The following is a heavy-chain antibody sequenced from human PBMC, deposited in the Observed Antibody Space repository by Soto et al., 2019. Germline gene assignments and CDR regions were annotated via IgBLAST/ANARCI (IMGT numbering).Heavy chain of an antibody. J-gene: IGHJ6*02. Sequence: QVQLVQSGAEVKKPGASVKVSCKASGYTCTSYDINWVRQATGQGLEWMGWMNPNSGNTGYAQKFQGRVTMTRNTSISTAYMELSSLRSEDTAVYYCARGRYYYDSSGTYGMDAWGQGTTVTVSS. V-gene: IGHV1-8*01. CDR2: MNPNSGNT. CDR1: GYTCTSYD. D-gene: IGHD3-22*01. CDR3: ARGRYYYDSSGTYGMDA.